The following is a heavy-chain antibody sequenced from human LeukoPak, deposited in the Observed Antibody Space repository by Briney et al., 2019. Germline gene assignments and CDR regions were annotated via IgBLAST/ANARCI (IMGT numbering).Heavy chain of an antibody. V-gene: IGHV4-39*01. Sequence: PSETLSLTCTVSGGSISSSSYYWGWIRQPPGKGLEWIGSIYFSGSTYYNPSLKSRVTISVDTSKNQFSLKLSSVTAADTAVYYCASRAGHRRSYYYYMDVWGKGTTVTISS. J-gene: IGHJ6*03. CDR1: GGSISSSSYY. CDR3: ASRAGHRRSYYYYMDV. D-gene: IGHD6-13*01. CDR2: IYFSGST.